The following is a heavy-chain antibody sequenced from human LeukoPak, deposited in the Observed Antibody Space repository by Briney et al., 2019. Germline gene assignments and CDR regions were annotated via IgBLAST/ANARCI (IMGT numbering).Heavy chain of an antibody. CDR3: ARDYCTSTTCPNWFDP. D-gene: IGHD2-2*01. CDR1: GGSISSGSYY. J-gene: IGHJ5*02. Sequence: SQTLSLTCTVSGGSISSGSYYWSWIRQPAGKGLEWIGRIYTSGNTNYNPSLKSRVTISVDTSKNQFSLKLRSVTAADTAVYYCARDYCTSTTCPNWFDPWGQGTLVTVSS. V-gene: IGHV4-61*02. CDR2: IYTSGNT.